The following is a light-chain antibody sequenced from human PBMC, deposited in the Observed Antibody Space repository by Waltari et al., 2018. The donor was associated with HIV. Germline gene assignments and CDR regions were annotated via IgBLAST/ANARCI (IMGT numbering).Light chain of an antibody. J-gene: IGLJ2*01. CDR2: EVS. V-gene: IGLV2-8*01. Sequence: QSALTQPPPASGSPGQSVTIPCTGTSSDVGGYNYVSWYQQHPGKAPKLMIYEVSKRPSGVPDRFSGSKSRNTASLTVSGLQAEDEADYYCSSYAGSNNLVFGGGTKLTVL. CDR3: SSYAGSNNLV. CDR1: SSDVGGYNY.